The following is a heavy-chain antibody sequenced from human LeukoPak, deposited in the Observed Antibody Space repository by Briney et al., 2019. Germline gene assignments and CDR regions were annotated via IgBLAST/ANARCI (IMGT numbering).Heavy chain of an antibody. D-gene: IGHD3-3*01. CDR1: GFTFSSYW. Sequence: GGSLRLSCAASGFTFSSYWMPWVRQAPGKGLVWVSRISSDGSSTSYADSVKGRFTISRDNAKNTLSLQMNSLRAEDTAVYYCAKATGWRGTPFDYWGQGTLVTVSS. CDR2: ISSDGSST. V-gene: IGHV3-74*01. J-gene: IGHJ4*02. CDR3: AKATGWRGTPFDY.